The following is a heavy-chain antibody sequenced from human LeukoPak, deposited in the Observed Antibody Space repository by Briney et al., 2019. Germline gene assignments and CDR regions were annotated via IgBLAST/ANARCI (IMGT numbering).Heavy chain of an antibody. J-gene: IGHJ4*02. Sequence: TPSETLSLTCTVSGGSISSSSYYWGWIRQPPGKGLEWIGSIYYSGSTYYNPSLKSRVTISVDTSKNQFSLKLSSVTAADTAVYYRARVQWPRSGAFDYWGQGTLVTVSS. CDR1: GGSISSSSYY. D-gene: IGHD5-12*01. CDR3: ARVQWPRSGAFDY. CDR2: IYYSGST. V-gene: IGHV4-39*07.